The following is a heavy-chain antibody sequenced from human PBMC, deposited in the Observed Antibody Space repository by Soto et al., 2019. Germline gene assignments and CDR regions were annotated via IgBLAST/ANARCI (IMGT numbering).Heavy chain of an antibody. Sequence: EVQLLESGGGLVQPGGSLRLSCAASGFTFSTYAMSWVRQAPGKGPEWVAFISSSGNGTHYADSVKGRFTISRDNSKNTLYVKMNNLRAEDTAIYYCAKRFFGSGSPPGAFDVWARGQWSPSLQ. J-gene: IGHJ3*01. CDR2: ISSSGNGT. CDR1: GFTFSTYA. D-gene: IGHD3-10*01. V-gene: IGHV3-23*01. CDR3: AKRFFGSGSPPGAFDV.